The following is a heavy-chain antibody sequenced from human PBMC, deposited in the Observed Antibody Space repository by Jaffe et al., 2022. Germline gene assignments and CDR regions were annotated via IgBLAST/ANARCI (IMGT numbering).Heavy chain of an antibody. J-gene: IGHJ6*03. V-gene: IGHV3-7*01. D-gene: IGHD2-15*01. CDR3: ARDRGSGYCSGGSCYYYYYMDV. CDR1: GFTFSSYW. CDR2: IKQDGSEK. Sequence: EVQLVESGGGLVQPGGSLRLSCAASGFTFSSYWMSWVRQAPGKGLEWVANIKQDGSEKYYVDSVKGRFTSSRDNAKNSLYLQMNSLRAEDTAVYYCARDRGSGYCSGGSCYYYYYMDVWGKGTTVTVSS.